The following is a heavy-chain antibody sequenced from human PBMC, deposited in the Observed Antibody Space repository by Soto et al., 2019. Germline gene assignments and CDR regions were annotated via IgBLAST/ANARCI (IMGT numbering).Heavy chain of an antibody. V-gene: IGHV4-31*03. CDR1: GGSISSGGYY. D-gene: IGHD6-13*01. Sequence: QVQLQESGPGLVKPSQTLSLTCTVSGGSISSGGYYWSWIRQDPGKGLEWIGYIYYSGSPYYNTSLKSRVTISVDTSKNQFSLKLSPVTAADPAVYYCARDRAGALYFDYWGQGTLVTVSS. CDR2: IYYSGSP. J-gene: IGHJ4*02. CDR3: ARDRAGALYFDY.